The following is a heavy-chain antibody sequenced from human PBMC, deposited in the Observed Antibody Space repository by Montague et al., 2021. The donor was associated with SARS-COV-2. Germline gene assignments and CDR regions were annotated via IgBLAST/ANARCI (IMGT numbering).Heavy chain of an antibody. CDR3: ARGMYGLTETTDAFDI. V-gene: IGHV4-31*03. J-gene: IGHJ3*02. Sequence: TLSLTCTVSGGSIRSSDNYWSWIRQHPGKGLEWIGYMYSRGTTYYNPSLRSRVTISVDTSKKQFSLKRSSVTAADTAVYYCARGMYGLTETTDAFDIWGQGTMVSVSS. CDR2: MYSRGTT. CDR1: GGSIRSSDNY. D-gene: IGHD1-14*01.